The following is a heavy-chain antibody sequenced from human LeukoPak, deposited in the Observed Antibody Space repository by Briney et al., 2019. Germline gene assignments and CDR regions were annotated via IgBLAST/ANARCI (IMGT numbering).Heavy chain of an antibody. CDR2: ISSSSSTI. V-gene: IGHV3-48*01. CDR1: GFTFSSYA. J-gene: IGHJ4*02. D-gene: IGHD4-17*01. CDR3: AKGNGDYVRWYYFDY. Sequence: PGGSLRLSCAASGFTFSSYAMSWVRQAPGKGLEWVSYISSSSSTIYYADSVKGRFTISRDNAKNTLYLQMNSLRAEDTAVYYCAKGNGDYVRWYYFDYWGQGTLVTVSS.